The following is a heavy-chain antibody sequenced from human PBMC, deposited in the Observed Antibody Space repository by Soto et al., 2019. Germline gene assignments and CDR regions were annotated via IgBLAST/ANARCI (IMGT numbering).Heavy chain of an antibody. CDR1: GFTFSSYG. CDR2: IWYDGSNK. J-gene: IGHJ4*02. Sequence: TGGSLRLSCAASGFTFSSYGMHWVRQAPGKGLEWVAVIWYDGSNKYYADSVKGRFTISRDNSKNTLYLQMNSLRAEDTAVYYCASYDIGVLPHGLQRVETPMVELEYWGQGTLVTVSS. V-gene: IGHV3-30*02. D-gene: IGHD2-2*01. CDR3: ASYDIGVLPHGLQRVETPMVELEY.